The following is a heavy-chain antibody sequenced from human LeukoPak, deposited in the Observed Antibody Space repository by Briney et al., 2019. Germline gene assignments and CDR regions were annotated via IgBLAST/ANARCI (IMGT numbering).Heavy chain of an antibody. V-gene: IGHV4-59*01. CDR2: IYYSGST. J-gene: IGHJ4*02. D-gene: IGHD5-12*01. Sequence: SETLSLTCTVSGGSISSYYWSWIRQPPGKGLEWIGYIYYSGSTNYNPSLKSRVTISVDTSKNQFSLKLSSVTVADTAVYYCARDTGGYEGNFDYWGQGTLVTVSS. CDR1: GGSISSYY. CDR3: ARDTGGYEGNFDY.